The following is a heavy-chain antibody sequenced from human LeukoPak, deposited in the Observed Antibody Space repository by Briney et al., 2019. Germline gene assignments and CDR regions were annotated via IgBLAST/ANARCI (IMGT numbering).Heavy chain of an antibody. Sequence: SETLSLTCTVSGGSINTKTHYWACIPQTPGKGLEWLGSVFYNGNTYYNPSLKSRVTISVGTSKNQFSLRLTSVTAADTAVYYCAKHGEDDSGYYADFFDHYGQGTLVTVSS. J-gene: IGHJ4*02. CDR1: GGSINTKTHY. CDR2: VFYNGNT. CDR3: AKHGEDDSGYYADFFDH. V-gene: IGHV4-39*01. D-gene: IGHD3-22*01.